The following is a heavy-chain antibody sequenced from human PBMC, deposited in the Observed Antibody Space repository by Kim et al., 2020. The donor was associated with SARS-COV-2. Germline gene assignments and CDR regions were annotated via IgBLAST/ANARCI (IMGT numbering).Heavy chain of an antibody. CDR3: ARYLITFGGVRYFDY. J-gene: IGHJ4*02. CDR1: GGSISSYY. Sequence: SETLSLTCTVSGGSISSYYWSWIRQPPGKGLEWIGYIYYSGSTNYNPSLKSRVTISVDTSKNQFSLKLSSVTAADTAVYYCARYLITFGGVRYFDYWGQGAQVTVSS. D-gene: IGHD3-16*01. V-gene: IGHV4-59*01. CDR2: IYYSGST.